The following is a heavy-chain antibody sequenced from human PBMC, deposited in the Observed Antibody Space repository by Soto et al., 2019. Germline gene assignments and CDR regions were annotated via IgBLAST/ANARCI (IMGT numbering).Heavy chain of an antibody. J-gene: IGHJ5*02. V-gene: IGHV3-23*01. CDR2: ISGSGGST. CDR3: AKDLTIFGVVSTPFDP. D-gene: IGHD3-3*01. Sequence: EVQLLESGGGLVQPGGSLRLSCAASGFTFSSYAMSWVRQAPGKGLEWVSAISGSGGSTYYADSVKGRFTISRDNSQNTLYLQMNSLRAEDTAVYYCAKDLTIFGVVSTPFDPWGQGTLVTVSS. CDR1: GFTFSSYA.